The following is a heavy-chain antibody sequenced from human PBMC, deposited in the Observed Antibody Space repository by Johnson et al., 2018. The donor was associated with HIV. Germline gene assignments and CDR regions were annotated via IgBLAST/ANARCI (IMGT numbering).Heavy chain of an antibody. CDR1: GFSFSSYG. Sequence: QVQLVESGGRVVQPGGSLRLSCAASGFSFSSYGMHWVRQAPGKGLEWVTFMRYDGTSENYADSVKGLFSITRDNSNNTVYLHMNSLRAEDTAVYYCAKDKSIVGATSNAFDIWGQGTMVTVSS. CDR2: MRYDGTSE. V-gene: IGHV3-30*02. D-gene: IGHD1-26*01. CDR3: AKDKSIVGATSNAFDI. J-gene: IGHJ3*02.